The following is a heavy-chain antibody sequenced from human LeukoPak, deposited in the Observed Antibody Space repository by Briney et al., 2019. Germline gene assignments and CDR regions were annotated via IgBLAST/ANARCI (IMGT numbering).Heavy chain of an antibody. CDR2: ISGSGGST. CDR3: AREQIRQGGYSAYDTYYYYGMDV. V-gene: IGHV3-23*01. D-gene: IGHD5-12*01. Sequence: GGSLRLSCAASGFTFSSYAMSWVRQAPGKGLEWVSAISGSGGSTYYADSVKGRFTISRDNSKNTLYLQMNSLRAEDTAVYYCAREQIRQGGYSAYDTYYYYGMDVWGQGTTVTVSS. J-gene: IGHJ6*02. CDR1: GFTFSSYA.